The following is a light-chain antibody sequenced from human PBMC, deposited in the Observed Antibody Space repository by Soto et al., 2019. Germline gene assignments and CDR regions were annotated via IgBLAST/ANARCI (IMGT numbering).Light chain of an antibody. Sequence: QSALTQPASVSGSPGQSITISCTGTSSDVGGYNHVSWYQQHPGKAPKLMIYDVSNRPSGVSNRFSGSKSGNTASLTISGLQAEDEADYYCSSYTSSILFGGGTKLTVL. V-gene: IGLV2-14*01. J-gene: IGLJ2*01. CDR3: SSYTSSIL. CDR1: SSDVGGYNH. CDR2: DVS.